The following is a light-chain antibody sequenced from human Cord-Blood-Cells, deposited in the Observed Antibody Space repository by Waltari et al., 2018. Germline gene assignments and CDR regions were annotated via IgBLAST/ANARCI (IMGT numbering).Light chain of an antibody. V-gene: IGKV3-11*01. CDR1: QSVSSY. J-gene: IGKJ5*01. CDR2: DAS. Sequence: EIVLTQSPATLSLSPGERATLSCRASQSVSSYLAWYQQKPGQAPRLLIYDASNRATGIPARCSGSGSGTDFTLTSSSLEPEDFAVYYCQQRSNWPPVTFGQGTRLEIK. CDR3: QQRSNWPPVT.